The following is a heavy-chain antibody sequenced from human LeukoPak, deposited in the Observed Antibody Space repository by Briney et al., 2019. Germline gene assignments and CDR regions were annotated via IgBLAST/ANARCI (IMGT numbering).Heavy chain of an antibody. CDR1: GYTFTSYD. J-gene: IGHJ4*02. V-gene: IGHV1-8*03. CDR2: MNPNSGNT. CDR3: ARVLTFPSRAVAGLGC. D-gene: IGHD6-19*01. Sequence: EASVKVSCKASGYTFTSYDINWVRQATGQGLEWMGWMNPNSGNTGYAQKFQGRVTITRNTSISTAYMELSSLRSEDTAVYYCARVLTFPSRAVAGLGCWGQGTLVTVSS.